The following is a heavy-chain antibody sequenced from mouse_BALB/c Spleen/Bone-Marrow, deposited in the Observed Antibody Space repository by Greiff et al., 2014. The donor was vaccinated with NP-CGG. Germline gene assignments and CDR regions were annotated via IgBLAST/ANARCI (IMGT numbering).Heavy chain of an antibody. CDR1: GYTFTGSY. J-gene: IGHJ2*01. CDR2: INPSNGGT. V-gene: IGHV1S81*02. Sequence: VQLQQSGAELMKPGASVKLSCMASGYTFTGSYMYWVKQRPGQGLEWIGGINPSNGGTNFNEKFQSKATLTADKSSSTAYMQLSSRTSEDAAGDYGTRDGNYDIDYWGQGTTLTVSS. CDR3: TRDGNYDIDY. D-gene: IGHD2-1*01.